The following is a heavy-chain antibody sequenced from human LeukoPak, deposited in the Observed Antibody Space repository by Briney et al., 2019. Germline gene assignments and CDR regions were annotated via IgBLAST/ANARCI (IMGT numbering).Heavy chain of an antibody. CDR2: TNHSGST. Sequence: SETLSLTCAVYGGSFSGYYWSWIRQPPGKGLGWIGETNHSGSTNYNPSLKSRVTISVDTSKNQFSLKLSSVTAADTAVYYCAGVFGSGSYYRKRNWFDPWGQGTLVTVSS. CDR3: AGVFGSGSYYRKRNWFDP. J-gene: IGHJ5*02. V-gene: IGHV4-34*01. D-gene: IGHD1-26*01. CDR1: GGSFSGYY.